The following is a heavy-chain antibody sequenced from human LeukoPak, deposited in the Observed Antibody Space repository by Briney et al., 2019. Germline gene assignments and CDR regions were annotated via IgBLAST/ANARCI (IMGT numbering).Heavy chain of an antibody. CDR2: IGTAGDP. CDR3: ARDTDYYSSGRHGYFDH. Sequence: GGSLRLSCAASGFTFSSYDMHWVRQATGKGLEWVSAIGTAGDPYYPGSVKGRFTISRDNSKNTLHLQMNSLRAEDTAVYYCARDTDYYSSGRHGYFDHWGQGTLVTVSS. D-gene: IGHD3-10*01. V-gene: IGHV3-13*05. J-gene: IGHJ1*01. CDR1: GFTFSSYD.